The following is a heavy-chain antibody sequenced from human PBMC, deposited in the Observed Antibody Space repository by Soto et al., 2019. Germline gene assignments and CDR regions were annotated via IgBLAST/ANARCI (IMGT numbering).Heavy chain of an antibody. J-gene: IGHJ4*02. CDR1: GFTFSSYS. Sequence: GGSLRLSCAASGFTFSSYSMNWVRQAPGKGLEWVSSISSSSSYIYYADSVKRRFTISRDNAKNSLYLQMNSRRAEDTAVYYCGREGRYSGSDYFDYWGQGTLVTVSS. V-gene: IGHV3-21*01. CDR2: ISSSSSYI. D-gene: IGHD5-12*01. CDR3: GREGRYSGSDYFDY.